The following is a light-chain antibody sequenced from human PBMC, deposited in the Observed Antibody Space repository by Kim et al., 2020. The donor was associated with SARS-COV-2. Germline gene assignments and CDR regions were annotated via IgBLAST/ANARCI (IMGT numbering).Light chain of an antibody. J-gene: IGLJ2*01. CDR3: QTWGTGIVV. Sequence: PVKLTCTLSSGNSSYASAWHQQQPEKGPRYLMKLNSDGSHSKGDGIPDRFSGSSSGAERYLTISSLQSEDEADYYCQTWGTGIVVFGGGTQLTVL. CDR2: LNSDGSH. V-gene: IGLV4-69*01. CDR1: SGNSSYA.